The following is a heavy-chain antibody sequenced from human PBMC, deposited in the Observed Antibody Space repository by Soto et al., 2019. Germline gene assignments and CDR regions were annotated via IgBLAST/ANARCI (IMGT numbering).Heavy chain of an antibody. V-gene: IGHV4-30-2*01. Sequence: PSQTLSLTCAVYGGSFSSGGYSCTWIRQPPGKGLEWIGYIYHSGSTYYNPSLKSRVTISVDRSKNQFSLKLSSVTAADTSVYYCASTTIAAAVPTWFDPWGQGTLVTVSS. CDR1: GGSFSSGGYS. CDR3: ASTTIAAAVPTWFDP. CDR2: IYHSGST. J-gene: IGHJ5*02. D-gene: IGHD6-13*01.